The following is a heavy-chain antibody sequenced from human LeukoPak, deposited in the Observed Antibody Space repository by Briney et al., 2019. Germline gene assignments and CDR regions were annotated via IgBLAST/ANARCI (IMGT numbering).Heavy chain of an antibody. CDR2: TYYRSKWYN. D-gene: IGHD1-26*01. CDR3: ARDPGLLGTYYYYDMDV. CDR1: GDSVSSNSAA. J-gene: IGHJ6*02. Sequence: SQTLSLTCAISGDSVSSNSAAWNWIRQSPSRGLEWLGRTYYRSKWYNDYAVSVKSRITINPDTSKNQFSLQLNSVTPEDTAVYYCARDPGLLGTYYYYDMDVWGQGTTVTVSS. V-gene: IGHV6-1*01.